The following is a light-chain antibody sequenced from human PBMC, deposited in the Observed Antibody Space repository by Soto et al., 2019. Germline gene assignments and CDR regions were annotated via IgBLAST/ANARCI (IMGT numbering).Light chain of an antibody. V-gene: IGLV1-51*01. CDR2: DNN. CDR1: SSNIGNNY. Sequence: QSVLTQPPSVSAAPGQKVTISCSGSSSNIGNNYVSWYQYLPGTAPKLLIYDNNKRPSGIPDRFSGSQSGTSATLGITGLQTGDEADYYCGTWDSGLSAVFGGGTQLTVL. J-gene: IGLJ2*01. CDR3: GTWDSGLSAV.